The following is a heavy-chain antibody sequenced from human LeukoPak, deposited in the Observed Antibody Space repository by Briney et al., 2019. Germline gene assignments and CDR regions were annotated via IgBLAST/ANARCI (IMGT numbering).Heavy chain of an antibody. CDR3: ARVRRGAGYNWRGGFDY. V-gene: IGHV3-20*04. Sequence: GGSLRLSCAASGFTFEDYGLTWVRHLPGEGLEWVSGINWNGASTGYADPVKGRFIVSRDNPKTSVFLQMSSLRAEDTALYYCARVRRGAGYNWRGGFDYWGQGTPVTVST. J-gene: IGHJ4*02. CDR2: INWNGAST. CDR1: GFTFEDYG. D-gene: IGHD5-24*01.